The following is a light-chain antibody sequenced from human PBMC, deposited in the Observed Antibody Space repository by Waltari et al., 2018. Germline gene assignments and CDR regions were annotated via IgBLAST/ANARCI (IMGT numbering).Light chain of an antibody. Sequence: DIVMTQSPDSLAVSLGARATINCKSSQSVLDNSNNRNYLSWYQQKSGQPPKVLFYWASSRKSGVPDRFSASGSGANFSLTITSLQAEDVGLYYCQQYSALPYSFDQGTKLEVK. CDR1: QSVLDNSNNRNY. CDR3: QQYSALPYS. V-gene: IGKV4-1*01. J-gene: IGKJ2*03. CDR2: WAS.